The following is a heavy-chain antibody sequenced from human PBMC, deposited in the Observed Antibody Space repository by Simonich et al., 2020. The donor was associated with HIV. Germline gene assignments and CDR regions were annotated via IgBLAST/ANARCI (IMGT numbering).Heavy chain of an antibody. D-gene: IGHD3-10*01. J-gene: IGHJ3*02. Sequence: QVQLQESGPGLVKPSETLSLTCNVSGGYIRSYYWSWIRQPPGKGLEWIGEVNHSGSTKYNPSLRSRVSISVGTSKNQFSLKRSSVTAADTAVYYCARAGLTMVRGVPGAFDIWGQGTMVTVSS. V-gene: IGHV4-59*12. CDR1: GGYIRSYY. CDR3: ARAGLTMVRGVPGAFDI. CDR2: VNHSGST.